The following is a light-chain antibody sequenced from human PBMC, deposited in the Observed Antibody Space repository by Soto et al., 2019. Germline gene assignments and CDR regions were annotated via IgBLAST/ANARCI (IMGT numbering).Light chain of an antibody. Sequence: EIVLTQSPGTLFLSPGERATLSCRASRGVISSYLAGYQQKPAQAPRLLSYGASSRATGIPDRFSGSGSGTDFTLTISRLEPEDFAVYYCQQYGSSSMYTFGQGTKLEIK. V-gene: IGKV3-20*01. CDR2: GAS. CDR1: RGVISSY. CDR3: QQYGSSSMYT. J-gene: IGKJ2*01.